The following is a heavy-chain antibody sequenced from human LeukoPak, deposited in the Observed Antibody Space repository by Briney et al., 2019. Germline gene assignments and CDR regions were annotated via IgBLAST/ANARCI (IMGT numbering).Heavy chain of an antibody. Sequence: GGSLRLSCIASGFIFRDYVMSWVRQAPGKGPEWVAAIWRTGDWTYYVDSVKGRFTISRDNSKNTLYLQMSRLRVADTAIYYCAKDRHDYGDYAFDSWGQGTLVTVSS. CDR2: IWRTGDWT. CDR3: AKDRHDYGDYAFDS. J-gene: IGHJ4*02. V-gene: IGHV3-23*05. D-gene: IGHD4-17*01. CDR1: GFIFRDYV.